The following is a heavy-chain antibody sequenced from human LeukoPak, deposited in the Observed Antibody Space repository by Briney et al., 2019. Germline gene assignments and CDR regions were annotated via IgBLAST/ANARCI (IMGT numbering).Heavy chain of an antibody. CDR1: GFTFSNAW. CDR2: IKSKTDGGTT. Sequence: GGSLRLSCAASGFTFSNAWMSWVRQAPGKGLEWVGRIKSKTDGGTTDYAAPVKGRFTISRDDSKNTLYLQMNSLKTEDTAVYYCTTDLGTSGVVPAAFDIWGQGTMVTVSS. V-gene: IGHV3-15*01. J-gene: IGHJ3*02. CDR3: TTDLGTSGVVPAAFDI. D-gene: IGHD2-2*01.